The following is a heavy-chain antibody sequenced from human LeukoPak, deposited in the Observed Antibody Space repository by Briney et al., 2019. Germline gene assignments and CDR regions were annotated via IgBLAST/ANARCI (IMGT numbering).Heavy chain of an antibody. CDR1: GGSFSSYY. J-gene: IGHJ6*03. Sequence: SETLSLTCAVYGGSFSSYYWSWIRQPPGKGLEWIGEINHSGSTNYNPSLKSRVTISVDTSKNQFSLKLSSVTAADTAVYYCAREKGNYDFWSDRYYYYYMDVWGKGTTVTVSS. CDR3: AREKGNYDFWSDRYYYYYMDV. D-gene: IGHD3-3*01. V-gene: IGHV4-34*01. CDR2: INHSGST.